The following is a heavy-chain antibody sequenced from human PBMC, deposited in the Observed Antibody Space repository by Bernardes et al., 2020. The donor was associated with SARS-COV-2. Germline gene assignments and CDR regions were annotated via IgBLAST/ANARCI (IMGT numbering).Heavy chain of an antibody. CDR2: ILDDGSKK. CDR1: GFIFSDFG. J-gene: IGHJ4*02. CDR3: AKQDVYSGVDY. Sequence: GGSLRLSCAASGFIFSDFGMQWVRQAPGKGLEWVALILDDGSKKYFADSLKGRFTISRDNSKNILYLQVNSLRAEDTAVYYCAKQDVYSGVDYWGQGTLVTVSS. D-gene: IGHD2-21*01. V-gene: IGHV3-30*18.